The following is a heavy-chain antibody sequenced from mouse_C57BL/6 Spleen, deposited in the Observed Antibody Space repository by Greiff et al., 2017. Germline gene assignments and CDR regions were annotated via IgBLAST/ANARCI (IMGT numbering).Heavy chain of an antibody. Sequence: EVHLVESGPELVKPGASVKISCKASGYSFTGYYMNWVKQSPEKSLEWIGEINPSTGGTTYNQKFKAKATLTVDKSSSTAYMQLKSLTSEDSAVYYCARFNGSSYWYFDVWGTGTTVTVSS. V-gene: IGHV1-42*01. CDR3: ARFNGSSYWYFDV. D-gene: IGHD1-1*01. CDR2: INPSTGGT. J-gene: IGHJ1*03. CDR1: GYSFTGYY.